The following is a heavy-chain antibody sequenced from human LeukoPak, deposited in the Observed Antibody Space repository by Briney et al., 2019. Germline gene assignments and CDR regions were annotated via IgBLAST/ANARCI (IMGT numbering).Heavy chain of an antibody. D-gene: IGHD3/OR15-3a*01. V-gene: IGHV4-59*01. CDR3: ARGSGLSPVRDYYFYGMDV. Sequence: GSLRLSCAASGFTFSSYWMSWIRQPPGKGLEWIGYIYSIGSTHYNPSLKSRVTISVDTSKNQFSLKLSSVTAADTAMYYCARGSGLSPVRDYYFYGMDVWGQGTTVTVSS. CDR1: GFTFSSYW. CDR2: IYSIGST. J-gene: IGHJ6*02.